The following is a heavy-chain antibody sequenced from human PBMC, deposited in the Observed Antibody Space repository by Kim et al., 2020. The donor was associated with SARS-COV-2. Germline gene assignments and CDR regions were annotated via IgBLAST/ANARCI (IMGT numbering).Heavy chain of an antibody. Sequence: GSTQYNPSLKSRVTISLDTAKNQFSLKLSPATAADTAVYYCVGGAGWLPDYWGQGTLVTVSS. D-gene: IGHD5-12*01. J-gene: IGHJ4*02. CDR3: VGGAGWLPDY. CDR2: GST. V-gene: IGHV4-59*09.